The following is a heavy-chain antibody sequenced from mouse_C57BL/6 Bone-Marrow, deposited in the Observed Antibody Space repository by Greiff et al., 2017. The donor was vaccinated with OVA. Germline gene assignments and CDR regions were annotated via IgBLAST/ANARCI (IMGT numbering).Heavy chain of an antibody. CDR2: ISNGGGST. CDR3: ARHQRDYYGSSYDYFDY. Sequence: EVKLVESGGGLVQPGGSLKLSCAASGFTFSDYYMYWVRQTPEKRLEWVAYISNGGGSTYYPDTVKGRFTISRDNAKNTLYLQMSRLKSEDTAMYYCARHQRDYYGSSYDYFDYWGQGTTLTVSS. V-gene: IGHV5-12*01. J-gene: IGHJ2*01. CDR1: GFTFSDYY. D-gene: IGHD1-1*01.